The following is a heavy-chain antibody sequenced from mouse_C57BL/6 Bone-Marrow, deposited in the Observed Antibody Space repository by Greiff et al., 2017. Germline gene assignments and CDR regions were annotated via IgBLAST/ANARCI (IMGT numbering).Heavy chain of an antibody. Sequence: QVQLQQSGAELVRPGASVKLSCKASGYTFTDYYINWVKQRPGQGLEWIARIYPGSGNTYYNEKFKGKTTLTAEKSSSTAYMQLSSLTSEDSAVYFCESHGGYTSWFAYWGQGTLVTVSA. J-gene: IGHJ3*01. CDR3: ESHGGYTSWFAY. CDR1: GYTFTDYY. D-gene: IGHD2-2*01. CDR2: IYPGSGNT. V-gene: IGHV1-76*01.